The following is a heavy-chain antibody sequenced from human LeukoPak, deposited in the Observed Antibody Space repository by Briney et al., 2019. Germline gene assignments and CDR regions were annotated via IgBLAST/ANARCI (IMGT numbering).Heavy chain of an antibody. CDR3: AGFWDAGIPTRYGMDV. Sequence: EPGGSLRLSCVASGFTFSSYSMTWVRQAPGKGLEWVSSISSSTNYIYYVDSVKGRFTVSRDNAKNSLYLQMNGLRAEDTAVYFCAGFWDAGIPTRYGMDVWGKGTTVSVSS. J-gene: IGHJ6*04. V-gene: IGHV3-21*01. CDR1: GFTFSSYS. D-gene: IGHD6-13*01. CDR2: ISSSTNYI.